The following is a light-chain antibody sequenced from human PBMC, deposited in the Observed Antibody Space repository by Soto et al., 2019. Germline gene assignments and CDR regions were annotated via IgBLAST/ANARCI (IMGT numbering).Light chain of an antibody. Sequence: EIVLTQPPGTLSLSPGETATLSCRASQSVSSSYLAWYQQKPGQAPRLLIYGASSRATGIADRFSGSGSGTDFTLTIRRLEPEDFAVYYCQQYGAAPWTFGQGTKVDIK. CDR2: GAS. J-gene: IGKJ1*01. CDR1: QSVSSSY. V-gene: IGKV3-20*01. CDR3: QQYGAAPWT.